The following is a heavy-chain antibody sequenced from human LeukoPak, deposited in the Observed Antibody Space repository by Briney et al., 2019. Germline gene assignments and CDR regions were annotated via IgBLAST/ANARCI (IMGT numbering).Heavy chain of an antibody. CDR3: ARQRYYYGSGSSYYYGMDV. D-gene: IGHD3-10*01. CDR2: IYYSGST. V-gene: IGHV4-59*08. Sequence: SETLSLTCSVSGFSIRSLESYWGWIRQPPGKGLEWIGYIYYSGSTNYNPSLKSRVTISVDTSKNQFSLKLSSVTAADTAVYYCARQRYYYGSGSSYYYGMDVWGQGTTVTVSS. J-gene: IGHJ6*02. CDR1: GFSIRSLESY.